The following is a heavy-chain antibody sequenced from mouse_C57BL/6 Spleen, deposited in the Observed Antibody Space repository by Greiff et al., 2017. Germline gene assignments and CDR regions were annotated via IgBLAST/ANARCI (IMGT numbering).Heavy chain of an antibody. CDR1: GYSFTSYY. CDR2: IYPGSGNT. V-gene: IGHV1-66*01. J-gene: IGHJ2*01. Sequence: VKLQESGPELVKPGASVKISCKASGYSFTSYYIHWVKQRPGQGLEWIGWIYPGSGNTKYNEKFKGKATLTADTSSSTAYMQLSSLTSEDSAVYYCARVHYGSSYLDYWGQGTTLTVSS. CDR3: ARVHYGSSYLDY. D-gene: IGHD1-1*01.